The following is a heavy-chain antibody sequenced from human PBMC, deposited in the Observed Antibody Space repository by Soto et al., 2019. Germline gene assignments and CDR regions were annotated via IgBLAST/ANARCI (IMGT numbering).Heavy chain of an antibody. CDR2: IYYSGST. J-gene: IGHJ6*03. D-gene: IGHD3-9*01. CDR1: GGSISSYY. V-gene: IGHV4-59*01. CDR3: AREANTYYDILTGYGTRDYYMDV. Sequence: SETLSLTCTVSGGSISSYYWSWIRQPPGKGLEWIGYIYYSGSTNYNPSLKSRVTISVDTSKNQFSLKLSSVTAADTAVYYCAREANTYYDILTGYGTRDYYMDVWGKGTTVTVSS.